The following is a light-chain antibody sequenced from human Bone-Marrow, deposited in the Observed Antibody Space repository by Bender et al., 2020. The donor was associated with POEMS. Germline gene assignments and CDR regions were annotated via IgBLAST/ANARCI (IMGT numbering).Light chain of an antibody. J-gene: IGLJ3*02. Sequence: QSVLTQPPSASGTPGQRVTISCSGSSSNIGMNYVYWYQQLPGTAPKLLICRNNERPSGVHDRFSGSKSGNTASLTISGLQAEDEADYYCLSFTTSGTWVFGGGTEVTVL. CDR3: LSFTTSGTWV. CDR1: SSNIGMNY. CDR2: RNN. V-gene: IGLV1-47*01.